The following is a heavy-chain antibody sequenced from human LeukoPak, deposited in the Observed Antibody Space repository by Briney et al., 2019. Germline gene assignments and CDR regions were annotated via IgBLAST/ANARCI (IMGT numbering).Heavy chain of an antibody. Sequence: ASVKVSCKASGGTFSSYAISWVRQAPGQGLEWMGGIIPIFGTANYAQKFQGRVTMTRNTSISTAYMELSSLRSEDTAVYYCARTDIVVVPAAPYNWFDPWGQGTLVTVSS. V-gene: IGHV1-69*05. CDR3: ARTDIVVVPAAPYNWFDP. CDR1: GGTFSSYA. D-gene: IGHD2-2*01. J-gene: IGHJ5*02. CDR2: IIPIFGTA.